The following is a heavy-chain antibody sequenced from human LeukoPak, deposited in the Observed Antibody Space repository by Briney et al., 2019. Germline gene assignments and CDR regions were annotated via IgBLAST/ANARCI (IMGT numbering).Heavy chain of an antibody. CDR1: GYTFTSYY. D-gene: IGHD6-19*01. V-gene: IGHV1-46*01. CDR2: INPSGGST. J-gene: IGHJ5*02. Sequence: ASVKVSCKASGYTFTSYYMHWVRQAPGQGLEWMGIINPSGGSTSYAQKFQGRVTMTRDMSTSTVYMELSSLRSEDTAVYYCARQWLVYNWFDPWGQGTLVTVSS. CDR3: ARQWLVYNWFDP.